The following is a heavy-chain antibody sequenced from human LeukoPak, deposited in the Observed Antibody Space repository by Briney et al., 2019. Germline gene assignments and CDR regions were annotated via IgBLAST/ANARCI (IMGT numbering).Heavy chain of an antibody. CDR2: IWYDGSNK. Sequence: GGSLRLSCAASGFTFSSYGMHWVRQAPGKGLEWVAVIWYDGSNKYYADSVKGRFTISRDNSKNTLYLQMNSLRADDTAVYYCARDTRDPGSYYYYYGMDVWGQGTTVTVSS. J-gene: IGHJ6*02. CDR3: ARDTRDPGSYYYYYGMDV. CDR1: GFTFSSYG. V-gene: IGHV3-33*01. D-gene: IGHD1-1*01.